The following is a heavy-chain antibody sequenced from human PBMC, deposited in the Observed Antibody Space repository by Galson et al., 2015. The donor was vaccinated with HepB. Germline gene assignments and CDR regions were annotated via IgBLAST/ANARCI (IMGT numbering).Heavy chain of an antibody. Sequence: SLRLSCAASGFTFSSYSMSWVRQAPGKGLEWVSFINGGDDSKYYADSVKGRFAISRDDSKDTLFLQMSSLRAEDTAIYYCAKAYRDCSGGRCYYFSDYWGQGTLVTVSS. J-gene: IGHJ4*02. CDR2: INGGDDSK. CDR3: AKAYRDCSGGRCYYFSDY. D-gene: IGHD2-15*01. CDR1: GFTFSSYS. V-gene: IGHV3-23*01.